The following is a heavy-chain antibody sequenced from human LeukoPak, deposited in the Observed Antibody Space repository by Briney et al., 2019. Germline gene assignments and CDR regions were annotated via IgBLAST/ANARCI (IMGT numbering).Heavy chain of an antibody. CDR1: VYTFTDYY. CDR2: INPNSGGT. Sequence: ASVKVSCKTSVYTFTDYYIHWGRQAPGQGLEWMGWINPNSGGTNYAQKFQGRVTMTRDTSISTASMELSRLRSDDSAVYYCAGVLATLAEYLQHWGQGTLVTVSS. CDR3: AGVLATLAEYLQH. J-gene: IGHJ1*01. V-gene: IGHV1-2*02. D-gene: IGHD4/OR15-4a*01.